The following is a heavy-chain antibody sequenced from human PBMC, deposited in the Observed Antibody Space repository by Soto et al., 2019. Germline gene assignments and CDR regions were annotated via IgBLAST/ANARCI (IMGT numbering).Heavy chain of an antibody. CDR2: INPNSGGT. J-gene: IGHJ3*02. V-gene: IGHV1-2*04. CDR3: ARVPASIGDDAFDI. CDR1: GYTFTGYY. Sequence: ASVKVSCKASGYTFTGYYMHWVRQAPGQGLEWMGWINPNSGGTNYAQKFQGWVTMTRDTSISTAYMELSRLRSDDTAVYYCARVPASIGDDAFDIWGQGTMVTVSS. D-gene: IGHD3-3*01.